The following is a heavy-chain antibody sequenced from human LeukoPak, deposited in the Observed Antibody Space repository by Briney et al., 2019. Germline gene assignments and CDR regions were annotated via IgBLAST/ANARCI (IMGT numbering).Heavy chain of an antibody. Sequence: GGSLRLSRAASGFTFSNYGIHWVRQAPGKGLEWVATMDGGGSATYYVDSVKGRFTITRDNAKNSLFLQMNSLRAEDTALYYCANEEWYRFDYWGQGTLVTVPS. J-gene: IGHJ4*02. V-gene: IGHV3-7*03. CDR1: GFTFSNYG. CDR3: ANEEWYRFDY. CDR2: MDGGGSAT. D-gene: IGHD2-8*01.